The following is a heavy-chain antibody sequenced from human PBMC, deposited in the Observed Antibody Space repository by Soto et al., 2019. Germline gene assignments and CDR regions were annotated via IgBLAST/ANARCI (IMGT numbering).Heavy chain of an antibody. V-gene: IGHV1-8*01. CDR3: ARVSRITILSTFDY. Sequence: ASVKVSCKASGYTFTSYDINWVRQATGQGLEWMGWMNPNSGNTGYAQKFQGRVTMTRNTSISTAYMELSSLRSEDTAVYYCARVSRITILSTFDYWGQGTLVTVSS. D-gene: IGHD3-3*01. CDR2: MNPNSGNT. CDR1: GYTFTSYD. J-gene: IGHJ4*02.